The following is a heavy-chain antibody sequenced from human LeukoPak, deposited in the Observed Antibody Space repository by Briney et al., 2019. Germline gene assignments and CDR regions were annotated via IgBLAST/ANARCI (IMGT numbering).Heavy chain of an antibody. CDR2: NDDRGSI. Sequence: SETLSLTCTVSGGSISSSSYYWGGLRQPPGRGVGGVGTNDDRGSIYYSASLKSRVTISGNKSKNQFSLKMSCVTAADTAVYYCARDGYTPIDYWGQGTLVPVSS. D-gene: IGHD5-24*01. CDR3: ARDGYTPIDY. J-gene: IGHJ4*02. V-gene: IGHV4-39*02. CDR1: GGSISSSSYY.